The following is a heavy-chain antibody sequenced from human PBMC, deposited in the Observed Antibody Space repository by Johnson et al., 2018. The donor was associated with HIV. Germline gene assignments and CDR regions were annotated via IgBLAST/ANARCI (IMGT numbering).Heavy chain of an antibody. D-gene: IGHD3-10*01. CDR3: ARDLLSSHLYAFDI. J-gene: IGHJ3*02. Sequence: QVQLVESGGGVVQPGRSLRLSCAAFGITFSRYGMHWVRQAPVMGLEWVIVISYDGSNKYYADSVKGRFTISRDNSKNTLYLQMNSLRAEDTAVYYCARDLLSSHLYAFDIWGQGTMVTVSS. V-gene: IGHV3-30*03. CDR1: GITFSRYG. CDR2: ISYDGSNK.